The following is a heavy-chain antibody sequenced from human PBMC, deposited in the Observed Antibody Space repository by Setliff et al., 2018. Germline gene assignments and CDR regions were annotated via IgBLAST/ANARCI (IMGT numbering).Heavy chain of an antibody. D-gene: IGHD2-2*01. CDR2: INPSGEST. Sequence: ASVKVSCKASGYTLSTHYMHWVRQAPGQGLEWMGLINPSGESTVYAEKFQGRVSMTRDTSTNTVYTDLESLKSGDTAIYYCARGIIAYASWAPNKHAYYYYMDVWGNGTTVTVSS. CDR1: GYTLSTHY. CDR3: ARGIIAYASWAPNKHAYYYYMDV. V-gene: IGHV1-46*01. J-gene: IGHJ6*03.